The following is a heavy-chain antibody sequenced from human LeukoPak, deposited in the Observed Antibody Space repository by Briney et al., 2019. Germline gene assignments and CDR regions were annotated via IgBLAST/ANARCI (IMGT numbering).Heavy chain of an antibody. CDR1: GYTFTGYY. J-gene: IGHJ4*02. CDR2: INPNSGGT. V-gene: IGHV1-2*02. Sequence: ASVKVPCKASGYTFTGYYIHWVRQAPGQGLEWMGWINPNSGGTNYAQTFQGRVTMTRDTSITTAYMELSSLRSDDTAVYYCARLRDSSSYYFDYWGQGTLVTVSS. CDR3: ARLRDSSSYYFDY.